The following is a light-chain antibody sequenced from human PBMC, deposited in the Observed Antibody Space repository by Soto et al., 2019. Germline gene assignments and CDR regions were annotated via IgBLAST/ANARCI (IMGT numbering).Light chain of an antibody. Sequence: QAVVTQEPSFSVSPGGTVTLTCGLTSGSVSTGYHPSWYQQTPGQAPRTLIYSTNTRSSGVPDRFSGSILGNKAALTIAGAQADDESDYYCVLYMGGGSDVFGTGTQLTV. J-gene: IGLJ1*01. CDR1: SGSVSTGYH. CDR3: VLYMGGGSDV. V-gene: IGLV8-61*01. CDR2: STN.